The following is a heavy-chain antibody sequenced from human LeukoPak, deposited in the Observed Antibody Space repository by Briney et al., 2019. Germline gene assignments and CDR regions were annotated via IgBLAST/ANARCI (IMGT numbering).Heavy chain of an antibody. J-gene: IGHJ6*02. D-gene: IGHD3-16*02. CDR1: GFTFSSYS. CDR2: ISSSSSTI. V-gene: IGHV3-48*01. Sequence: GGSLRLSCAASGFTFSSYSMNWVRQAPGKGLEWVSYISSSSSTIYYADFVKGRFTISRDNAKNSLYLQMNSLRAEDTAVYYCARDRSGYDYVWGSYRHYGMDVWGQGTTVTVSS. CDR3: ARDRSGYDYVWGSYRHYGMDV.